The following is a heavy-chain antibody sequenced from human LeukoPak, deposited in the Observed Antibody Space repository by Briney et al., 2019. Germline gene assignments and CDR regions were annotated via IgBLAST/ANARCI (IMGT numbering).Heavy chain of an antibody. V-gene: IGHV3-23*01. Sequence: QSGGSLRLSCVGSGFTSIAYALTWARQAPGKGLEWVSGISGGGVTTYYADSVKGRFTISRDNSKNILYLQMNSLRADDTAIYYCARNQQLGGHSYYYYGMDVWGQGTTVTVSS. CDR1: GFTSIAYA. D-gene: IGHD3-16*01. CDR2: ISGGGVTT. CDR3: ARNQQLGGHSYYYYGMDV. J-gene: IGHJ6*02.